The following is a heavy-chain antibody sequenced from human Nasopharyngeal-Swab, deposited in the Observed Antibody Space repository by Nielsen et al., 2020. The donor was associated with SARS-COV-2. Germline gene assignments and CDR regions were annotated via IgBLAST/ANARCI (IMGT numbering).Heavy chain of an antibody. V-gene: IGHV1-8*01. Sequence: ASVKVSCKASGYTLTSYDINWVRQATGQGLEWMGWMNPNSGNTGYAQKFQGRVTMTRNTSISTAYMELSSLRSEDTAVYYCARASVAGPSTIFGVVDDAFDIWGQGTMVTVSS. J-gene: IGHJ3*02. CDR1: GYTLTSYD. CDR3: ARASVAGPSTIFGVVDDAFDI. D-gene: IGHD3-3*01. CDR2: MNPNSGNT.